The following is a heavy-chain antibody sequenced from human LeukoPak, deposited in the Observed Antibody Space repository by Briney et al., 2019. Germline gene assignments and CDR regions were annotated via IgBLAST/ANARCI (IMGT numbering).Heavy chain of an antibody. CDR1: GFTFSSYA. CDR2: ISGSGGST. J-gene: IGHJ4*02. Sequence: PGGSLRLSCAASGFTFSSYALSWVRPAPGKGLEWVSAISGSGGSTYYADSVKGRFTISRDNSKNTLYLQMNSLRAEDTAVYYCARAVAGEFDYWGQGTLVTVSS. CDR3: ARAVAGEFDY. D-gene: IGHD6-19*01. V-gene: IGHV3-23*01.